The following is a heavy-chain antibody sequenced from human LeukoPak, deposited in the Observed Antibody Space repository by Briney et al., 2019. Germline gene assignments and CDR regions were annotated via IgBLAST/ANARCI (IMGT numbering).Heavy chain of an antibody. CDR1: GGSISSYY. D-gene: IGHD1-26*01. V-gene: IGHV4-59*08. J-gene: IGHJ3*02. CDR3: ARHDPIVGTPDAFDI. Sequence: PSETLSLTCTVSGGSISSYYWSWIRQPPGKGLEWIGYISYSGSTNYNPSLKSRVTVSLDTSKNQFSLKLSSVTAADTAVYYCARHDPIVGTPDAFDIWGQGTMVTVSS. CDR2: ISYSGST.